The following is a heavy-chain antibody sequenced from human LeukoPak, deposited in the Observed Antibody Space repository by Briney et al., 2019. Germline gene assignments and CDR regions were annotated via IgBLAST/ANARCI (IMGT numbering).Heavy chain of an antibody. D-gene: IGHD3-9*01. CDR1: GYTFTSYG. J-gene: IGHJ4*02. V-gene: IGHV1-18*01. CDR2: ISAYNGNT. Sequence: GASVKVSCKASGYTFTSYGISWVRQAPGQGLEWMGWISAYNGNTSYAQNLQGRVTMTTDTSTSTAYMELRSLRSDGTAVYYCARDLTSDGIIDWYTFDYWGQGTLVTVSS. CDR3: ARDLTSDGIIDWYTFDY.